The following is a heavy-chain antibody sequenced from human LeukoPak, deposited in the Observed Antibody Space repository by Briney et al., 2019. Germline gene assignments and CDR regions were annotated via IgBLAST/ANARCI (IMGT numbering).Heavy chain of an antibody. CDR2: ISYDGSNK. J-gene: IGHJ4*02. CDR3: ARASYSGSYYTFLGPFDY. D-gene: IGHD1-26*01. V-gene: IGHV3-30-3*01. Sequence: PGRSLRLSCAASGFTFSSYAMHWVRQAPGKGLEWVAVISYDGSNKYYADSVKGRFTISRDNPKNTLYLQMNSLRAEDAAVYYCARASYSGSYYTFLGPFDYWGQGTLVTVSS. CDR1: GFTFSSYA.